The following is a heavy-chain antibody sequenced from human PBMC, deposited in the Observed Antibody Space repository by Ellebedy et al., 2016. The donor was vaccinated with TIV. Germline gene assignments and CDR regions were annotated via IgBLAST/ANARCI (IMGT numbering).Heavy chain of an antibody. CDR1: GFTFSSYS. D-gene: IGHD2-2*02. CDR2: ISSSSSYI. V-gene: IGHV3-21*01. J-gene: IGHJ4*02. Sequence: GGSLRLXXAASGFTFSSYSMNWVRQAPGKGLEWVSSISSSSSYIYYADSVKGRFTISRDNAKNSLYPQMNSLRAEDTAVYYCARVSTSCYTSWGQGTLVTVSS. CDR3: ARVSTSCYTS.